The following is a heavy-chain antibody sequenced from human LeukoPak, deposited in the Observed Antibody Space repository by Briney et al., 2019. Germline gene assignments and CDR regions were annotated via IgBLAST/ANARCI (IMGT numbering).Heavy chain of an antibody. CDR1: GFTFSNYS. CDR3: AREYSSSSGKALDY. CDR2: ISSSSSTI. J-gene: IGHJ4*02. D-gene: IGHD6-6*01. Sequence: PGGSLRLSCAASGFTFSNYSMNWVRQAPGKGLEWVSYISSSSSTIYYADSVKGRFTISRDNAKNSLHLQMNTLRDEDTAVYYCAREYSSSSGKALDYWGQGTLVTVSS. V-gene: IGHV3-48*02.